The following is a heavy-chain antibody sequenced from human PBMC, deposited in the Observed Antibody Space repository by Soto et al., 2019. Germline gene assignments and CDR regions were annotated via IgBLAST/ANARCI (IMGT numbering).Heavy chain of an antibody. CDR3: ARGHTGTHRWLQFRFFGTFDP. D-gene: IGHD5-12*01. CDR2: INHSGST. CDR1: GGSFSGYY. V-gene: IGHV4-34*01. Sequence: SETLSLTCAVYGGSFSGYYWSWIRQPPGKGLEWIGEINHSGSTNYNPSLKSRVTISVDTSKNQFSLKLSSVTAADTAVYYCARGHTGTHRWLQFRFFGTFDPWGQGTLVTVSS. J-gene: IGHJ5*02.